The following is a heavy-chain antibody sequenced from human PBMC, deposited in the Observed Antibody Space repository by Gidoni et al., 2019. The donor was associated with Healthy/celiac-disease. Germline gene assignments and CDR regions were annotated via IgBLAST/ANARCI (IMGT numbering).Heavy chain of an antibody. CDR2: ISAYNGNT. V-gene: IGHV1-18*01. J-gene: IGHJ4*02. D-gene: IGHD4-17*01. Sequence: QVQLVQSGAEVKKPWPSVKVSCQASGYTFTSCGISWVRQAPGQGLEWMGWISAYNGNTNYEQKLQGRVTMTTDTSKSTAYMELRSLRSDDTAVYYCARDGAHGDYDSWGQGTLVTVSS. CDR1: GYTFTSCG. CDR3: ARDGAHGDYDS.